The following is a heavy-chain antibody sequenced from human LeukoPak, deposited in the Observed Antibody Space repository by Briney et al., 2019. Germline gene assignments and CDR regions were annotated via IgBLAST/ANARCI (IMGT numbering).Heavy chain of an antibody. J-gene: IGHJ4*02. CDR2: ISYEDGSNK. D-gene: IGHD3-10*01. CDR3: SKERPEEYYASGSYFDY. V-gene: IGHV3-30*04. Sequence: PGRSLRLSCAASGFTFRSFVMHWVRQAPGKGLEWVAAISYEDGSNKYYADSVKGRFTISRYNSKYTVYLEMNSLRVEDTAMYYCSKERPEEYYASGSYFDYWGQGTLVTVSS. CDR1: GFTFRSFV.